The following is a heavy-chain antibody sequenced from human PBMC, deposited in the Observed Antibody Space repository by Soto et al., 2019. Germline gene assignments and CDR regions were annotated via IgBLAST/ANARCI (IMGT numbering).Heavy chain of an antibody. Sequence: ASVKVSCKASGYTFTGYYIHWVRHAPGQGLEWMGWINPNSGGTDYAQKFQGWVTMTRDTSIRTAYMELSRLTADDTAVYYCARTPSGGIAAPGTGGEFDYWGQGTLVTVSS. CDR2: INPNSGGT. D-gene: IGHD6-13*01. CDR1: GYTFTGYY. J-gene: IGHJ4*02. V-gene: IGHV1-2*04. CDR3: ARTPSGGIAAPGTGGEFDY.